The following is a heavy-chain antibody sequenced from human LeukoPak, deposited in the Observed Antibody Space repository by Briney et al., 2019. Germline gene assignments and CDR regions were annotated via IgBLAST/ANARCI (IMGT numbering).Heavy chain of an antibody. J-gene: IGHJ4*02. V-gene: IGHV4-4*02. CDR1: GGSVSSDNW. D-gene: IGHD3-9*01. CDR2: IHHSGNT. CDR3: AKAGVWLPAV. Sequence: SETLSLTCAVSGGSVSSDNWWSWVRQPPGKGLEWIGEIHHSGNTNYSPSPKSRVTISLDKSRNQFSLKLNSVTAADTAVYYCAKAGVWLPAVWGQGTLVTVSS.